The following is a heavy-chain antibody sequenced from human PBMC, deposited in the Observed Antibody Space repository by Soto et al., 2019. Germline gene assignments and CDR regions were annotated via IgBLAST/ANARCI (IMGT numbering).Heavy chain of an antibody. CDR2: VYYLGST. V-gene: IGHV4-59*01. CDR1: GGSMSEYF. D-gene: IGHD3-10*01. Sequence: SETLSLTCSVPGGSMSEYFWSWIRQSPERGLEWIGYVYYLGSTDYNPSLKSRVTISVDTSKRQFSLRLSSVTAADAAIYYCARDGYDGSGSPYPAYWGPGIQVTVSS. J-gene: IGHJ4*02. CDR3: ARDGYDGSGSPYPAY.